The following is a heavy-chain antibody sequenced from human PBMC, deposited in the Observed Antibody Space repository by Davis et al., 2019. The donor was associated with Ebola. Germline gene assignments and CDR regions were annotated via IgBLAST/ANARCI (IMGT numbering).Heavy chain of an antibody. Sequence: GESLKISCAASGFTVINYSMTWVRQAPGKGLEWVSGISGSGGSTYYADSVKGRFTFSRDNSKNTPYLQMNSLRAEDTAVYYCAKGSLYGSRSITAGMDVWGQGTTVTVSS. V-gene: IGHV3-23*01. J-gene: IGHJ6*02. CDR3: AKGSLYGSRSITAGMDV. CDR2: ISGSGGST. CDR1: GFTVINYS. D-gene: IGHD4-17*01.